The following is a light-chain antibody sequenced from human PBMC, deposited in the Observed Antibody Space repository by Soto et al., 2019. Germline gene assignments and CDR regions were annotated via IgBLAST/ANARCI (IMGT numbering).Light chain of an antibody. CDR1: QSVSSSY. CDR2: GAS. V-gene: IGKV3-20*01. J-gene: IGKJ1*01. CDR3: QQYGSLWT. Sequence: IVVTQSPCTLSLSPGERATLSCRASQSVSSSYLAWYQQKPGQAPRLLIYGASSRATGIPDRFSGSGSGTDFTLTISRLEPEDFAVYYCQQYGSLWTFGQGTKVDIK.